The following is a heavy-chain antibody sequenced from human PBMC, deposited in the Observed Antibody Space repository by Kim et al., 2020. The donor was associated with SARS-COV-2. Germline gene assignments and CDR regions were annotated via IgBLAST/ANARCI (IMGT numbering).Heavy chain of an antibody. CDR2: ISSSSSYI. J-gene: IGHJ4*02. CDR1: GFTFSSYS. D-gene: IGHD3-3*01. CDR3: ARGYDFWSGYLSYFDY. V-gene: IGHV3-21*01. Sequence: GGSLRLSCAASGFTFSSYSMNWVRQAPGKGLEWVSSISSSSSYIYYADSVKGRFTISRDNAKNSLYLQMNSLRAEDTAVYYCARGYDFWSGYLSYFDYWGQGTLVTVSS.